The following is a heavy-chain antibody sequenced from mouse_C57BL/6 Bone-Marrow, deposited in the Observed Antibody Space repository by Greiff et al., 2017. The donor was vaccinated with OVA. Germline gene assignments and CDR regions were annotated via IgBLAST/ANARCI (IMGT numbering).Heavy chain of an antibody. V-gene: IGHV1-55*01. CDR3: ARSHYYGSSWYFDV. CDR2: IYPGSGST. Sequence: VQLQQSGAELVKPGASVKMSCKASGYTFTSYWITWVKQRPGQGLEWIGDIYPGSGSTNYNEKFKSKATLTVDTSSSTAYMQLSSLTSEDSAVYYCARSHYYGSSWYFDVWGTGTTVTVSS. D-gene: IGHD1-1*01. J-gene: IGHJ1*03. CDR1: GYTFTSYW.